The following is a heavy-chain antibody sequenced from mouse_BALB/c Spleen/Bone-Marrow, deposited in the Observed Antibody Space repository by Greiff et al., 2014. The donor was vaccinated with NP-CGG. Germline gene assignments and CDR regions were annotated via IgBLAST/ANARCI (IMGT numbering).Heavy chain of an antibody. CDR3: ARVGSTMITTAFAY. CDR1: GYTFSRNW. D-gene: IGHD2-4*01. V-gene: IGHV1-9*01. CDR2: ILPGSGST. J-gene: IGHJ3*01. Sequence: VQLQQSGAELMKPGASVKISCKATGYTFSRNWIEWVKQRPGHGLEWIGEILPGSGSTNYNEKFKGKATFTADTSSNTANMQLGSLTSEDSGVYYCARVGSTMITTAFAYWGQGTLVTVSA.